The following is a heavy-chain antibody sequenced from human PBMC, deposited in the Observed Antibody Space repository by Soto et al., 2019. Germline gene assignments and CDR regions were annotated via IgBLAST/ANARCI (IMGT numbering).Heavy chain of an antibody. Sequence: GGSLRLSCAASGFTFSSYSMNWVRQAPGKGLEWVSSISSSSSYIYYADSVKGRFTISRDNAKNSLYLQMNSLRAEDTAVYYCARDLVAGTNGFDYWGQGTLVTVSS. D-gene: IGHD6-19*01. CDR1: GFTFSSYS. V-gene: IGHV3-21*01. CDR2: ISSSSSYI. CDR3: ARDLVAGTNGFDY. J-gene: IGHJ4*02.